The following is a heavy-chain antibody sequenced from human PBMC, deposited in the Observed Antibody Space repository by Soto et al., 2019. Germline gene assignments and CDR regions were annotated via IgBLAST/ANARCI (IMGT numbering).Heavy chain of an antibody. J-gene: IGHJ4*02. D-gene: IGHD6-19*01. V-gene: IGHV4-61*01. CDR2: IYYSGST. CDR3: ASYSSGWYAVSY. CDR1: GGSVSSGSYY. Sequence: QVQLQESGPGLVKPSETLSLTCTVSGGSVSSGSYYWSWIRQPPGKGLEWIGYIYYSGSTNYNPPLKSRVSIPVDTSKNQFSLILSSVTAADTAVYYCASYSSGWYAVSYWCQGTLVTVSS.